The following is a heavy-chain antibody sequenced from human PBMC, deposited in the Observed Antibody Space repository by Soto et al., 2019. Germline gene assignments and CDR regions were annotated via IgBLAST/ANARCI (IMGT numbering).Heavy chain of an antibody. CDR1: GYTFTSYY. J-gene: IGHJ6*02. V-gene: IGHV1-46*01. D-gene: IGHD6-19*01. CDR2: INPSGGST. Sequence: ASVKVSCKASGYTFTSYYMHWVRQAPGQGLEWMGIINPSGGSTSYAQKFQGRVTITRDTSTSTVYMELSSLRSEDTAVYYCARGKGGSGWYKNYYYYGMDVWGQGXTVTVYS. CDR3: ARGKGGSGWYKNYYYYGMDV.